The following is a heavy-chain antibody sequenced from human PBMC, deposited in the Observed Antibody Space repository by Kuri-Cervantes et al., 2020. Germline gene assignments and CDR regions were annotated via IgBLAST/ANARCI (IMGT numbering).Heavy chain of an antibody. D-gene: IGHD4-17*01. CDR3: ARYADYDTGHEDY. Sequence: SVKVSCKASGGTFTRDAISWVRQAPGQGLEWMGGIIPIFGTTIYAQNFQGRVTLTTDESTSTAYMELSSLRSEDTAVYYCARYADYDTGHEDYWGQGTLVTVSS. CDR2: IIPIFGTT. V-gene: IGHV1-69*05. CDR1: GGTFTRDA. J-gene: IGHJ4*02.